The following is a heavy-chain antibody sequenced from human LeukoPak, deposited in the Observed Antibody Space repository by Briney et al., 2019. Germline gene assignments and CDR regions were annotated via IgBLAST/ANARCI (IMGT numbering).Heavy chain of an antibody. Sequence: ASVKVSCKASGYTFTSYGISWVRQAPGHRLEWMGWISAYNGNTNYAQKLQGRVTMTTDTSTSPAYMELRSLRSDDTAVYYCARIIGYCSGGSCYWGDSDFDYWGQGTLVTVSS. CDR3: ARIIGYCSGGSCYWGDSDFDY. V-gene: IGHV1-18*01. D-gene: IGHD2-15*01. CDR1: GYTFTSYG. CDR2: ISAYNGNT. J-gene: IGHJ4*02.